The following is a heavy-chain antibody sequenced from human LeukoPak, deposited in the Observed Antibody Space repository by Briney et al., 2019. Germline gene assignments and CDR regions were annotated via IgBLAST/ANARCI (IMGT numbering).Heavy chain of an antibody. D-gene: IGHD4-17*01. CDR3: ARGYGDYVYYYYYYTDV. Sequence: PSETLSLTCTVSGGSISSYYWSWIRQPPGKGLEWIGYIYYSGSTNYNPSLKSRVTISVDTSKNQFSLKLSSVTAADTAVYYYARGYGDYVYYYYYYTDVWGKGTTVTVSS. J-gene: IGHJ6*03. CDR1: GGSISSYY. V-gene: IGHV4-59*01. CDR2: IYYSGST.